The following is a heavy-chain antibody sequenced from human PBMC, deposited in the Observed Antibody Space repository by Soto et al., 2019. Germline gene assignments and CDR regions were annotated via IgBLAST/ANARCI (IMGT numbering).Heavy chain of an antibody. J-gene: IGHJ6*03. CDR1: GFTFSSYA. V-gene: IGHV3-23*01. CDR2: ISGSGGST. D-gene: IGHD2-2*01. Sequence: GSLRLSCAASGFTFSSYAMSWVRQAPGKGLEWVSAISGSGGSTYYADSVKGRFTISRDNSKNTLYLQMNSLRAEDTAVYYCAKPPRRTSLSYYYYMDVWGKGTTVTVSS. CDR3: AKPPRRTSLSYYYYMDV.